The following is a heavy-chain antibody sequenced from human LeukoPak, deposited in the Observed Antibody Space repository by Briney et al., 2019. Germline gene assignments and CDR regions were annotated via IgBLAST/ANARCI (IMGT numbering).Heavy chain of an antibody. CDR3: ARDWNRYAY. Sequence: SETLSLTCSVSGGSISSCTYSWGWIRQPPGKGLEWIGSFSCSGSTYYNPSLKSRVTISVDTSKSQFSLYMDSVTAADMAVYYCARDWNRYAYWGQGTLVTVSS. J-gene: IGHJ4*02. CDR1: GGSISSCTYS. CDR2: FSCSGST. V-gene: IGHV4-39*07. D-gene: IGHD1-1*01.